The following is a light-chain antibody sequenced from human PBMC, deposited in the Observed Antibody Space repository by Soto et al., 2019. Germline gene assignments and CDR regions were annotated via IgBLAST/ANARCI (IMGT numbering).Light chain of an antibody. J-gene: IGKJ1*01. CDR3: QQCGSSPKT. V-gene: IGKV3-20*01. CDR1: QSVSSSS. Sequence: FFTHSPCILSYSPGERATLSCRASQSVSSSSLAWYQQKPGQAPRLLIYGTSSRATGIPNRFRGSGSGTDFTLTISRLEPEDFAVYYCQQCGSSPKTFGQGTKVDIK. CDR2: GTS.